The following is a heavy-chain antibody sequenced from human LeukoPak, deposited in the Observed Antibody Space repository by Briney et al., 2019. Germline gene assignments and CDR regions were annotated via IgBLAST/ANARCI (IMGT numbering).Heavy chain of an antibody. D-gene: IGHD6-13*01. J-gene: IGHJ6*02. CDR1: GFTFSSYW. V-gene: IGHV3-7*01. Sequence: GGSLRLSCAASGFTFSSYWRSWVRQAPGKGLEWVANIKQDGSEKYYVDSVKGRFTISRDNAKNTLYLQMKSLRAEDTAVYHCASGSLEQLVRYYYYYYGMDVWGQGTTVTVSS. CDR3: ASGSLEQLVRYYYYYYGMDV. CDR2: IKQDGSEK.